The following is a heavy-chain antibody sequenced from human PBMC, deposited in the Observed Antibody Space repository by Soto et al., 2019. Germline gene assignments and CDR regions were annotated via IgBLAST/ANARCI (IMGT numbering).Heavy chain of an antibody. CDR3: ARGAKWLRFNYYYMDV. CDR1: GFTFSDHY. CDR2: TRNKANSYTT. Sequence: GGSLRLSCAASGFTFSDHYMDWVRQAPGKGLEWVGRTRNKANSYTTEYAASVKGRFTISRDDSKNSLYLQMNSLKTEDTAVYYCARGAKWLRFNYYYMDVWGKGTTVTVSS. D-gene: IGHD5-12*01. V-gene: IGHV3-72*01. J-gene: IGHJ6*03.